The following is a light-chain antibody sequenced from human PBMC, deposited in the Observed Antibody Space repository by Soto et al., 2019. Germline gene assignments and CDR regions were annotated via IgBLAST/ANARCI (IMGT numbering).Light chain of an antibody. J-gene: IGKJ1*01. CDR1: QPINTKS. Sequence: EIVLTQSPATLSLSPGDGATLSCRASQPINTKSLAWYQQKSGQTPRLLIYATSTRAAGIPDRFSGSGSGTDFTLTLSGLEPEDFAMYYCHQSGTSATFGQGTKWIS. V-gene: IGKV3-20*01. CDR2: ATS. CDR3: HQSGTSAT.